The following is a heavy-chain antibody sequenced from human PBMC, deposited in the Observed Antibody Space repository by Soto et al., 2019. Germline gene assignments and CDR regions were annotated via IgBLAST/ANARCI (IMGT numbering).Heavy chain of an antibody. CDR1: GGSISSSSYY. J-gene: IGHJ5*02. D-gene: IGHD2-15*01. Sequence: PSETLSLTCTVSGGSISSSSYYWGWIRQPPGKGLEWIGSIYYSGSTYYNPSLKSRVTISVDTSKNQFSLKLSSVTAADTAVYYCASRYCSGGSCRRNWFAPWGQGTLVTVSS. CDR3: ASRYCSGGSCRRNWFAP. CDR2: IYYSGST. V-gene: IGHV4-39*01.